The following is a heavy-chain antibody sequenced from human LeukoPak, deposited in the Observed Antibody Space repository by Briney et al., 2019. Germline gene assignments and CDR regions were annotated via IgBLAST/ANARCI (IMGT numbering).Heavy chain of an antibody. D-gene: IGHD4-23*01. CDR3: GYGGNSVDY. J-gene: IGHJ4*02. CDR1: GFTFSSYS. Sequence: GGSLRLSCAASGFTFSSYSMNWVRQAPGKGLEWVSYISSSSSTIYYADSVKGRFTISRDNAKNSLYLQMNSLRADDTAVYYCGYGGNSVDYWGQGTLVTVSS. V-gene: IGHV3-48*01. CDR2: ISSSSSTI.